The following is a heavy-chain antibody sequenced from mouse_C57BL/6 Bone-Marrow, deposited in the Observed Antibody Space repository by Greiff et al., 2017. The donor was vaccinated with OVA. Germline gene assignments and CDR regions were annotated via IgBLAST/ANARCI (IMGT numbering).Heavy chain of an antibody. V-gene: IGHV1-15*01. J-gene: IGHJ4*01. CDR2: IDPETGGT. CDR1: GYTFTDYE. CDR3: TRGIYYYAMDY. Sequence: VQLQQSGAELVRPGASVTLSCKASGYTFTDYEMHWVKQTPVHGLEWIGAIDPETGGTAYNQKFKGKAILTADKSSSTAYMELRSLTSEDSAVYYCTRGIYYYAMDYWGQGTSVTVPS.